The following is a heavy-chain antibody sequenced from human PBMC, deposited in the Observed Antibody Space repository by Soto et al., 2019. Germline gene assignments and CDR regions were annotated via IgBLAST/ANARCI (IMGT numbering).Heavy chain of an antibody. J-gene: IGHJ6*02. CDR1: GYTFTSYA. V-gene: IGHV1-3*01. CDR3: ARDVPYYDRWSRVYYGMDV. Sequence: ASVKVSCKASGYTFTSYAMHWVRQAPGQRLEWMGWINAGNGNTKYSQKFQGRVTITRDTSASTAYMELSSLRSEDTAVYYCARDVPYYDRWSRVYYGMDVWGQGTTVTVSS. CDR2: INAGNGNT. D-gene: IGHD3-22*01.